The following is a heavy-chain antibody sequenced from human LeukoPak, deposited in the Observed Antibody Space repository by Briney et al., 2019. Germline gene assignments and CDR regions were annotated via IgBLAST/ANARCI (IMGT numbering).Heavy chain of an antibody. CDR2: ISYDGSNK. CDR3: ARDGYLEDSSSFFDY. CDR1: GFTFSSYA. D-gene: IGHD6-6*01. V-gene: IGHV3-30-3*01. J-gene: IGHJ4*02. Sequence: GGSLRLSCAASGFTFSSYAMHWVRQAPGKGLEWVAVISYDGSNKYYADSVKGRFTISRDNSKNTLYLQMNSLRAEDTAVYYCARDGYLEDSSSFFDYWGQGTLVTVSS.